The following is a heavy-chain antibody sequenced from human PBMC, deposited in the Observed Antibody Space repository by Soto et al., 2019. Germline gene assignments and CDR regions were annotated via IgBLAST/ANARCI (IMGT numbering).Heavy chain of an antibody. CDR3: ARAGRSTGTTDFDY. Sequence: QVQLVQSGAEVKKPGSSVKVSFKASGGTFSSYAISWVRRAPGQGLEWMGGIIPIFGTANYAQKFQGRVTITADESTSTAYMELSSLRSEDTAVYYCARAGRSTGTTDFDYWGQGTLVTVSS. J-gene: IGHJ4*02. CDR2: IIPIFGTA. V-gene: IGHV1-69*12. D-gene: IGHD1-1*01. CDR1: GGTFSSYA.